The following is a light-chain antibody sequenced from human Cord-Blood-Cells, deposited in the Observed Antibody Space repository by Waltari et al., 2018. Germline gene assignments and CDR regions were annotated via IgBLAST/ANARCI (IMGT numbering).Light chain of an antibody. J-gene: IGKJ1*01. Sequence: DIVMTQSPDSLAVSLGESATITCKSSQSVLYSSNNKNYLAWYQQKPGQPPKLLIYWASTRESGVPERFSGSGSGTDFTLTISSLQAEDVAVYYCQQYYSTPSWTFGQGTKVEIK. CDR2: WAS. V-gene: IGKV4-1*01. CDR3: QQYYSTPSWT. CDR1: QSVLYSSNNKNY.